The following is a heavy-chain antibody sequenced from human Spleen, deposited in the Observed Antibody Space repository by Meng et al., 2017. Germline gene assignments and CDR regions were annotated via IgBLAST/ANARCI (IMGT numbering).Heavy chain of an antibody. Sequence: VQLVQSGGEVKNPGASGKVSCKASGYRFSSYGITWVRQGPGQGLEWMGWISGYNGNTNYAQKFQGRVTMTTDTSTSTGYMELRSLTSDDTAMYYCARVLYGSASSGGWIDPWGQGTLVTVSS. V-gene: IGHV1-18*01. CDR1: GYRFSSYG. D-gene: IGHD3-10*01. CDR3: ARVLYGSASSGGWIDP. CDR2: ISGYNGNT. J-gene: IGHJ5*02.